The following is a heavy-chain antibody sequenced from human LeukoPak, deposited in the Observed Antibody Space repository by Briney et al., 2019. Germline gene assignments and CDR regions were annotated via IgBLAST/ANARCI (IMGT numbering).Heavy chain of an antibody. Sequence: SVKVSCKASGGTFSSYAISWVRQAPGHGLEWMGGIIPIFGTANYAQKFQGRVTITADESTSTAYMELSSLRSEDTAVYYCAREESIFGVVIAPAYYYYGMDVWGQGTTVTVSS. CDR2: IIPIFGTA. CDR1: GGTFSSYA. V-gene: IGHV1-69*13. D-gene: IGHD3-3*01. CDR3: AREESIFGVVIAPAYYYYGMDV. J-gene: IGHJ6*02.